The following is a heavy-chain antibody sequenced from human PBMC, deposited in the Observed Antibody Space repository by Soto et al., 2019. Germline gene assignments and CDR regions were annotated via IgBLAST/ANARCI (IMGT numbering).Heavy chain of an antibody. J-gene: IGHJ4*02. Sequence: EVQLVESGGGLVQPGGSLRLSCAASGFTVSSNYMSWVRQAPGKGLEWVTVIYSGGSTYYADSVKGRFTISRDNSXNTLYLQMNSLRAEDTAVYYCARDPPPFYGSGGGYWGQGTLVTVSS. D-gene: IGHD3-10*01. V-gene: IGHV3-66*01. CDR1: GFTVSSNY. CDR3: ARDPPPFYGSGGGY. CDR2: IYSGGST.